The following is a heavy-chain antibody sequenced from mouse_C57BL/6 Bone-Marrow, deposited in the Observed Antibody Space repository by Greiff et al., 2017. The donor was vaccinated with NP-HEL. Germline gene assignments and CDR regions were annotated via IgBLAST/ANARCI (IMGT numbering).Heavy chain of an antibody. CDR1: GYTFTSYW. D-gene: IGHD1-1*01. V-gene: IGHV1-72*01. J-gene: IGHJ1*03. CDR2: IDPNSGGT. CDR3: ARYCDSSRGWYVDV. Sequence: QVQLQQPGADLVKPGASVKLSCKASGYTFTSYWMHWVKQRPGRGLEWIGRIDPNSGGTKFNEKFKTKATLTVDTPSSTAYMQLSSLTSEDSAVFYCARYCDSSRGWYVDVWGRGTTVTVSA.